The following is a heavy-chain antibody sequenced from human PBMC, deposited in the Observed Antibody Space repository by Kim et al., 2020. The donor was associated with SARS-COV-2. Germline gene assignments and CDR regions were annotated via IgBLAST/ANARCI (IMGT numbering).Heavy chain of an antibody. CDR2: INTNTGNP. CDR1: GYTFTSYA. D-gene: IGHD3-3*01. J-gene: IGHJ6*02. Sequence: ASVKVSCKASGYTFTSYAMNWVRQAPGQGLDWMGWINTNTGNPTYAQGFTGRFVFSLDTSVSTAYLQISSLKAEDTAVYYCARDGRDTIFGVVINYYYYSMDVWGQGTTVTVSS. V-gene: IGHV7-4-1*02. CDR3: ARDGRDTIFGVVINYYYYSMDV.